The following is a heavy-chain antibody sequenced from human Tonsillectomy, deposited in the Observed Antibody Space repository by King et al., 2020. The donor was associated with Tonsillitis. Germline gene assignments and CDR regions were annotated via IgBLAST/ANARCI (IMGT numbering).Heavy chain of an antibody. CDR2: IYPGDSDP. Sequence: VQLVESGAEVKKPGESLKISCKGSGYSFTSYWIGWVRQIPGKGLEWMVSIYPGDSDPRYRPSFQGQVPISDDKSVSTAYLQGSSLKASDTAMYYCARQGYSGYASRNFDYWGQGTLVTVSS. J-gene: IGHJ4*02. CDR1: GYSFTSYW. CDR3: ARQGYSGYASRNFDY. V-gene: IGHV5-51*01. D-gene: IGHD5-12*01.